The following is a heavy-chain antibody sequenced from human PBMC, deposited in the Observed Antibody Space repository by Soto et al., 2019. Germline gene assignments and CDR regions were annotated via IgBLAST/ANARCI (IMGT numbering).Heavy chain of an antibody. CDR1: GGTFSSYT. V-gene: IGHV1-69*08. D-gene: IGHD2-2*01. Sequence: QVQLVQSGAEVQKPGSSVKVSCKASGGTFSSYTISWVRQAPGQGLEWMGRIIPILGIAKYAQKFQGRVTITADESTSTAYMELSSLRSEDTAVYYCARDSKNCSSTSCYQLLDVWGKGTTVTVSS. CDR2: IIPILGIA. J-gene: IGHJ6*04. CDR3: ARDSKNCSSTSCYQLLDV.